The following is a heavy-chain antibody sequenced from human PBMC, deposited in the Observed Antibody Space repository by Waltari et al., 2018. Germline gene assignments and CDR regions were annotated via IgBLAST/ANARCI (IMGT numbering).Heavy chain of an antibody. CDR2: IIPSFGTA. Sequence: QVQLVQSGAEVKKPGSSVKVSCKASGGTFSSYAISWVRQAPGQGLEWMGRIIPSFGTANYAQKFQGRVTITADKATSTADMELSSLRAEETAVYYCARGEDDYGDYWGQGTLVTVSS. V-gene: IGHV1-69*08. CDR3: ARGEDDYGDY. CDR1: GGTFSSYA. J-gene: IGHJ4*02.